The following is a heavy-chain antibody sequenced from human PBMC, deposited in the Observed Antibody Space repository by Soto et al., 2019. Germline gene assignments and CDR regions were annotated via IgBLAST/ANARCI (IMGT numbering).Heavy chain of an antibody. V-gene: IGHV3-30*09. CDR3: ARGVHYDFWSSQQSWYFAL. Sequence: QVQLVESGGGVVQPGMSLRLSCAASGFTFNDYPMNWVRQAPGKGLEWVTLISYDGNKKYYAESVKGRFAISRDTSKKTLHLQMNILGAEDTAVYYCARGVHYDFWSSQQSWYFALWGRGTLVTVSS. D-gene: IGHD3-3*01. J-gene: IGHJ2*01. CDR2: ISYDGNKK. CDR1: GFTFNDYP.